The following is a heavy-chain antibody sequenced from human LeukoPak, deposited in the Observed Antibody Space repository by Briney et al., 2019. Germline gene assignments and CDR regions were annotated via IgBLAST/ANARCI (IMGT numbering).Heavy chain of an antibody. CDR2: ISYDGSNK. J-gene: IGHJ4*02. CDR1: GFTFSSYG. Sequence: GGSLRLSCEASGFTFSSYGMHWVRQAPGKGLEWVAIISYDGSNKYYADSVKGRFTISRDNSKNTLCLQMNSLRAEDTAVYYCVKISEADSSGWTYWGQGTLVTVSS. CDR3: VKISEADSSGWTY. V-gene: IGHV3-30*18. D-gene: IGHD6-19*01.